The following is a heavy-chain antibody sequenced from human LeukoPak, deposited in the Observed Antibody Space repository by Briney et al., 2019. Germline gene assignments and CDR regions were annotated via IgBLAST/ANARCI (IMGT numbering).Heavy chain of an antibody. Sequence: GGSLRLSCAASGFTFSSYAVSWVRQAPGKGLEWVSAISGSGGSTYYADSVKGRFTISRDNSKNTLYLQMNSLRAEDTAVYYCAKGDIAAAGHHADGYYYYYGMDVWGQGTTVTVSS. CDR3: AKGDIAAAGHHADGYYYYYGMDV. D-gene: IGHD6-13*01. CDR2: ISGSGGST. J-gene: IGHJ6*02. V-gene: IGHV3-23*01. CDR1: GFTFSSYA.